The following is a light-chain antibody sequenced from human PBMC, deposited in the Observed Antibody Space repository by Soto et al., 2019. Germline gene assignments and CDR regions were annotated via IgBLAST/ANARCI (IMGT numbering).Light chain of an antibody. J-gene: IGLJ1*01. Sequence: SYELTQPPSVSVAPGQTARITCGGNNIGSKSVHWYQQKPGQAPVLVVYDDSDRPSWIPERFSGSNSGNTATLTISRVEAGDEADYYCQVWDSSSDPFYVFGTGTKVTVL. V-gene: IGLV3-21*02. CDR1: NIGSKS. CDR3: QVWDSSSDPFYV. CDR2: DDS.